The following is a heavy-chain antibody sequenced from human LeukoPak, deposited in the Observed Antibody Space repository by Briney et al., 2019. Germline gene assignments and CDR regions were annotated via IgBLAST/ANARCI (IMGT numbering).Heavy chain of an antibody. V-gene: IGHV4-34*01. CDR2: INHSGST. CDR3: ARGRSIWSGYYGSGGQLRFDP. D-gene: IGHD3-3*01. J-gene: IGHJ5*02. CDR1: GGSFSGYC. Sequence: SETLSLTCAVYGGSFSGYCWSWIRQPPGKGLEWIGEINHSGSTNYNPSLKSRVTISVDTSKNQFSLKLSSVTAADTAVYYCARGRSIWSGYYGSGGQLRFDPWGQGTLVTVSS.